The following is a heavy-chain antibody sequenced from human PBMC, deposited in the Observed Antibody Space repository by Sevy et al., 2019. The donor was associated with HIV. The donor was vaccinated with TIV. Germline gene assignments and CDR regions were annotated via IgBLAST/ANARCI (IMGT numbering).Heavy chain of an antibody. D-gene: IGHD1-26*01. V-gene: IGHV3-9*01. Sequence: SLRLSCTASGVNLNDYAMHWVRQVPGKGLEWVSSINYNADNIFYGDSVKGRFTISRDNGRKSLYLQMDSLRVDDTALYFCTKDAGSGSLFSGYSYWNYMDVWGQGTTVTVSS. CDR1: GVNLNDYA. CDR3: TKDAGSGSLFSGYSYWNYMDV. J-gene: IGHJ6*03. CDR2: INYNADNI.